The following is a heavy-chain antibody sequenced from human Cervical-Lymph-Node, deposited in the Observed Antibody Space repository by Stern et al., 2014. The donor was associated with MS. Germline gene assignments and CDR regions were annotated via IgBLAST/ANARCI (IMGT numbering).Heavy chain of an antibody. J-gene: IGHJ5*02. D-gene: IGHD3-10*01. V-gene: IGHV1-3*01. Sequence: VQLLQSGAEVKKPGASVKVSCKASGYTFTTYAIHWVRQAPGQRLEWMGWVNAGIGDTKYSQKFRGRLTITRDTPASTAFMELSSLTSEDTAVYYCVREQYAYGFTWFHPWGQGTLVTVSS. CDR1: GYTFTTYA. CDR3: VREQYAYGFTWFHP. CDR2: VNAGIGDT.